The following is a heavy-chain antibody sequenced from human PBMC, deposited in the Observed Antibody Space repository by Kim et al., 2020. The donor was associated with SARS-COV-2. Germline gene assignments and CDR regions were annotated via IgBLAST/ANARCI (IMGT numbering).Heavy chain of an antibody. CDR1: GGSISSSSYY. Sequence: SETLSLTCTVSGGSISSSSYYWGWIRQPPGKGLEWIGSIYYSGSTYYNPSLKSRVTISVDTSKNQFSLKLSSVTAADTAVYYCARHSIVVVTALNWFDPWGQGTLVTVSS. V-gene: IGHV4-39*01. CDR3: ARHSIVVVTALNWFDP. J-gene: IGHJ5*02. D-gene: IGHD2-21*02. CDR2: IYYSGST.